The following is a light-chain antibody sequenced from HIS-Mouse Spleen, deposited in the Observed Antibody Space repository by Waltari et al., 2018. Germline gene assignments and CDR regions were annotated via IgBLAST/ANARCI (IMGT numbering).Light chain of an antibody. CDR2: AAS. J-gene: IGKJ4*01. CDR1: QGISSY. CDR3: QQYYSFPLT. Sequence: AIWMTQSPSLLFASTGDRVTISCRISQGISSYLAWYQQKPGKAPEILIYAASTLQRGVPSRFSGSGSWTDFTLTISFLQSEDFATYYFQQYYSFPLTFGGGTKVEIK. V-gene: IGKV1D-8*02.